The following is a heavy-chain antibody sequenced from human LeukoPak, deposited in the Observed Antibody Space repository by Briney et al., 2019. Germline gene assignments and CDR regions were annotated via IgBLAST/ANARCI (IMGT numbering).Heavy chain of an antibody. D-gene: IGHD6-19*01. CDR3: ARVRSSGYVDY. J-gene: IGHJ4*02. Sequence: GGTLRLSCAASGFTFSSYSMNWVRQAPGKGLEWVSSISSSSSYIYYADSVKGRFTISRDNAKNSLYLQMNSLRAEDTAVYYCARVRSSGYVDYWGQGTLVTVSS. V-gene: IGHV3-21*01. CDR2: ISSSSSYI. CDR1: GFTFSSYS.